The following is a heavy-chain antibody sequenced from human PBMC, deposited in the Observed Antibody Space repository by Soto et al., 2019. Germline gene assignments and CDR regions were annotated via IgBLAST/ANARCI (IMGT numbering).Heavy chain of an antibody. J-gene: IGHJ4*02. CDR1: GFTFSSYA. Sequence: GSLRLSCAASGFTFSSYAMSWVRQAPGKGLEWVSAISGSGGSTYYADSVKGRFTISRDNSKNTLYLQMSSLRAEDTAVYYCAQAHDSSGYVSWGQGTLVTVSS. CDR2: ISGSGGST. D-gene: IGHD3-22*01. CDR3: AQAHDSSGYVS. V-gene: IGHV3-23*01.